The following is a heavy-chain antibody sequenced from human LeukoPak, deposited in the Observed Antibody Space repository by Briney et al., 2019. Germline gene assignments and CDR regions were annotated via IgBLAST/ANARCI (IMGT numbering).Heavy chain of an antibody. CDR3: ATDCGGNRCYSL. CDR1: GFTFDDYA. D-gene: IGHD2-15*01. CDR2: ISGDGGST. Sequence: PGGSLRLSCAASGFTFDDYAMNWVRQVPGKGLEWVSFISGDGGSTFYADSVKGRFTVSRDNTRNSLYLQMNSLRLGDTALYYCATDCGGNRCYSLWGQGTLVTVSS. J-gene: IGHJ4*02. V-gene: IGHV3-43*02.